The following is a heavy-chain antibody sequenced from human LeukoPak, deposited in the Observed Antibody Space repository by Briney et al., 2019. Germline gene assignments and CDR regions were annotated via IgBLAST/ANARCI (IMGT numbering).Heavy chain of an antibody. J-gene: IGHJ4*02. CDR3: ARAGLKAFDY. Sequence: PSQTLSLTCTVSGGSISSDGYYWSWIRQPPGKGLEWIGHIHHSGSTHYNSSLKSRVTISVDTSKNQFSLKLSSVTAADTAVYYCARAGLKAFDYWGQGTLVTVSS. D-gene: IGHD4/OR15-4a*01. CDR1: GGSISSDGYY. V-gene: IGHV4-30-2*01. CDR2: IHHSGST.